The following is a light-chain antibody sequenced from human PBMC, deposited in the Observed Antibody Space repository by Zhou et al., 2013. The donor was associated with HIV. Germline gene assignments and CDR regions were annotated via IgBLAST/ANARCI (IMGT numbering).Light chain of an antibody. J-gene: IGKJ3*01. CDR2: KAS. CDR3: QQYHNLPVT. V-gene: IGKV1-5*03. Sequence: DIQMTQSPSTLSASVGDRVTITCRASHSISSWLAWYQQKPGKAPKLLIYKASSLESGVPSRFSGSGFGTDFTLTISSLQPEDFAIYYCQQYHNLPVTFGPGTKVDIK. CDR1: HSISSW.